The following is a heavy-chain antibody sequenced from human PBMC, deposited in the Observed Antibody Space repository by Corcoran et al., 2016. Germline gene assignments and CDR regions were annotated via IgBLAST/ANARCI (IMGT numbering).Heavy chain of an antibody. Sequence: QVQLVQSGAEVKKPGSSVKVSCKASGGTFSSYAISWVRQAPGQGLEWMGGIIPIFGTANYAQKSQGRVTITADESTSTAYMELSSLRSEDTAVYYCATLLGHTVTKPYYYYGMDVWGQGTTVTVSS. J-gene: IGHJ6*02. V-gene: IGHV1-69*01. CDR1: GGTFSSYA. CDR2: IIPIFGTA. D-gene: IGHD4-17*01. CDR3: ATLLGHTVTKPYYYYGMDV.